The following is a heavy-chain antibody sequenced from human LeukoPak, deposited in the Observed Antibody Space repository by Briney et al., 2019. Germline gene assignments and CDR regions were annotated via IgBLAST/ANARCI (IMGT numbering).Heavy chain of an antibody. CDR3: ARRPYYYDSSGYRDY. CDR2: IYATGST. J-gene: IGHJ4*02. Sequence: NSSQTLSLTCTVSGGSIRSGSYYWSWIRQPAGKGLEWIGRIYATGSTNYNPSLKSRVTISVDTSKNQFSLKLSSVTAADTAVYYCARRPYYYDSSGYRDYWGQGTLVTVSS. V-gene: IGHV4-61*02. CDR1: GGSIRSGSYY. D-gene: IGHD3-22*01.